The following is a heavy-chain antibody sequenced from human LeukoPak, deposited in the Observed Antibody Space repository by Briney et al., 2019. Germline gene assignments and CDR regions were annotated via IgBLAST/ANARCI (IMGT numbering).Heavy chain of an antibody. D-gene: IGHD5-12*01. Sequence: GGSLRLSCAASGFTFSNYAMHWVRQAPGKGLEWVAVISYDGSNKYYADSVKGRFTISRDNSKNTLYLQMNSLRAEDTAVFYCARDRSSYEYYFDHWAREPWSPSPQ. CDR1: GFTFSNYA. V-gene: IGHV3-30-3*01. CDR2: ISYDGSNK. J-gene: IGHJ4*02. CDR3: ARDRSSYEYYFDH.